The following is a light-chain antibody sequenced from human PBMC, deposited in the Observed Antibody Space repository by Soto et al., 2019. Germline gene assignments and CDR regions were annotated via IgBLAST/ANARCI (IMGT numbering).Light chain of an antibody. Sequence: SALTQPPSASESPGQSVTVSCTGTKNDIGVYDFVSWYQHHPSKPPRLIIYEVVHRPSGVHYRFCGSKSGNTASLTVSGLQAAREADDFCKSYSGSXTYVVGTGTKVXV. CDR2: EVV. CDR1: KNDIGVYDF. J-gene: IGLJ1*01. V-gene: IGLV2-8*01. CDR3: KSYSGSXTYV.